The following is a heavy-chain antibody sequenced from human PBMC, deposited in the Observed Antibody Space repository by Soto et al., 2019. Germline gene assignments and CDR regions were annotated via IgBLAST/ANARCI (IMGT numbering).Heavy chain of an antibody. CDR3: ARYVPAAGFHYYYYYGMDV. V-gene: IGHV1-69*06. Sequence: GASVKVSFKASGGTFSSYAISWLRQAPGQGLEWLGGIIPIFGTANYAQKFQGRVTITADKSTSTAYMELSSLRSEDTAVYYCARYVPAAGFHYYYYYGMDVWGQGTTVTVSS. CDR1: GGTFSSYA. D-gene: IGHD2-2*01. CDR2: IIPIFGTA. J-gene: IGHJ6*02.